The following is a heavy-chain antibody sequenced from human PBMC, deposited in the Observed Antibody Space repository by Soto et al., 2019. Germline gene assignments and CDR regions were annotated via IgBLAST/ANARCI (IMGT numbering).Heavy chain of an antibody. CDR1: GFTFSDYY. CDR3: ARSATPHGDENWFDP. D-gene: IGHD4-17*01. CDR2: ISSSGSTI. V-gene: IGHV3-11*01. Sequence: PGGSLRLSCAASGFTFSDYYMSWIRQAPGKGLEWVSYISSSGSTIYYADSVKGRFTISRDNAKNSLYLQMNSLRAEDTAVYYCARSATPHGDENWFDPWGQGTLVTVSS. J-gene: IGHJ5*02.